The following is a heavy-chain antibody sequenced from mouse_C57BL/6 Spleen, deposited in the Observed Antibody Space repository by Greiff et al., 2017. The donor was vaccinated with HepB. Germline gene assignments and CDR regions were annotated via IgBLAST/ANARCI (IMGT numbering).Heavy chain of an antibody. J-gene: IGHJ3*01. CDR3: ARDDYYGSPFAY. CDR2: ISYSGST. Sequence: DVKLQESGPGMVKPSQSLSLTCTVTGYSITSGYDWHWIRHFPGNQLEWMGYISYSGSTNYNPSLKSRISITHDTSKNHFFLKLNSVTTEDTATYYCARDDYYGSPFAYWGQGTLVTVSA. D-gene: IGHD1-1*01. CDR1: GYSITSGYD. V-gene: IGHV3-1*01.